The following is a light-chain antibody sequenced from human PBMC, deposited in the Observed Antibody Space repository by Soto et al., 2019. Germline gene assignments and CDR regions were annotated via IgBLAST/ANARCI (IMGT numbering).Light chain of an antibody. J-gene: IGKJ4*01. Sequence: DIQMTQSPSSLSASVGDRVTITCQASQDISNYLNWYQQKPGKAPKLLIYDASNLETGVPSRFSVSVSGTDFTYTIISLQPEDIATYYCQQDDRLPLTFGGGTKVQIK. CDR3: QQDDRLPLT. V-gene: IGKV1-33*01. CDR2: DAS. CDR1: QDISNY.